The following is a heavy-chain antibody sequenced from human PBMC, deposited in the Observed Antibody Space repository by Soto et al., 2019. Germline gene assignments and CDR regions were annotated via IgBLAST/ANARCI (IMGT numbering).Heavy chain of an antibody. D-gene: IGHD3-10*01. CDR2: IIPIFGTA. Sequence: ASVKVSCNASGGTFRSYAISWVRQAPGQGIEWMGGIIPIFGTANYAQKFQGRVTITRDTSASTAYMELSSLRSEDTAVYYCARDLLFDPWGQGTLVTVSS. CDR3: ARDLLFDP. J-gene: IGHJ5*02. V-gene: IGHV1-69*05. CDR1: GGTFRSYA.